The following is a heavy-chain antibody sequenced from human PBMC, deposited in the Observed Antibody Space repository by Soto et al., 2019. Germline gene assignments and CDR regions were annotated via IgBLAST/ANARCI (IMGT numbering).Heavy chain of an antibody. CDR1: GGSIGSTTYY. CDR3: ARRHELDIHAYF. Sequence: TSETLSLTCTVSGGSIGSTTYYWGWMRQPPGKGLEWIASFFVGGNTYYNPSLKSRVTISVDTSQNQFSLKLSSVTAADTAVYFCARRHELDIHAYFWGRGILVPVSS. V-gene: IGHV4-39*01. D-gene: IGHD3-9*01. CDR2: FFVGGNT. J-gene: IGHJ4*02.